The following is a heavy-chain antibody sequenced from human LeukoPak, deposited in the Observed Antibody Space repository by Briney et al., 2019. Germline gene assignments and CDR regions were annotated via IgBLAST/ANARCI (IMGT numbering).Heavy chain of an antibody. D-gene: IGHD3-9*01. V-gene: IGHV3-74*01. CDR2: IKSDGTTI. Sequence: GGSLRLSCAASGFTLSRYWMHWVRQTPGKGLVWVSRIKSDGTTISYADSVKGRFTISRDNSKNTLYLQMNSLRAEDTAVYYCAKGASIHVTGPDYWGPGTLVIVSS. CDR1: GFTLSRYW. J-gene: IGHJ4*02. CDR3: AKGASIHVTGPDY.